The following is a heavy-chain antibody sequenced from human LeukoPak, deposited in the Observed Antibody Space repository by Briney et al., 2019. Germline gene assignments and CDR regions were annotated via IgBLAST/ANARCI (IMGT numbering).Heavy chain of an antibody. V-gene: IGHV2-5*02. CDR2: IYWDDDK. D-gene: IGHD6-13*01. CDR3: ATEGLFIAAAGTIDY. CDR1: GFSLSTSGVG. J-gene: IGHJ4*02. Sequence: SGPTLVKPTQTLTLTCTFSGFSLSTSGVGVGWIRQPPGKALEWLALIYWDDDKRYSPSLKSRLTITKDTSKNQVVLTMTNMDPVDTATYYCATEGLFIAAAGTIDYWGQGTLVTVSS.